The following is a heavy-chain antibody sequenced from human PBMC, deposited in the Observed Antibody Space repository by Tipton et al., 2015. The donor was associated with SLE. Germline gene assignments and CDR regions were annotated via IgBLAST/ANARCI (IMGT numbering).Heavy chain of an antibody. CDR2: IYYSGST. CDR1: GGSISSGGYY. Sequence: TLSLTCTVSGGSISSGGYYWSWIRQPPGKGLEWIGSIYYSGSTYYNPSLKSRVTISVDTSKNQFSLKLSSVTAADTAVYYCARELAVRGVDAFDIWGQGTMVTVSS. D-gene: IGHD3-10*01. V-gene: IGHV4-39*07. J-gene: IGHJ3*02. CDR3: ARELAVRGVDAFDI.